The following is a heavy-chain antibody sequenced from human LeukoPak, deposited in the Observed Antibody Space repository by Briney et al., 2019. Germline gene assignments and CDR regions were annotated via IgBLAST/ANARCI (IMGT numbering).Heavy chain of an antibody. CDR2: IYYSGST. V-gene: IGHV4-59*01. Sequence: PSETLSLTCTVSGGSISSYYWSWIRQPPGKGLEWIGYIYYSGSTNYNPSLKSRVTISVDTSKNQFSLKLSSVTAADTAVYYCARVGIVVVPAAIPHFDDWGQGTLVTVSS. D-gene: IGHD2-2*01. CDR3: ARVGIVVVPAAIPHFDD. CDR1: GGSISSYY. J-gene: IGHJ4*02.